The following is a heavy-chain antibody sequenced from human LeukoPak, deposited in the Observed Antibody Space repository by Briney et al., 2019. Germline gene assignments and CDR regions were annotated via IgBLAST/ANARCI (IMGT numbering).Heavy chain of an antibody. Sequence: SQALSLPFTVSGGSISSGGDYWSWLRPHPGKGLEWIGYIYYSGSTYYNPSLKRRVTISVDTAKNQFSLKLSSVTAADTAVYYCARETELVYSSGWYWFAPWGQGTLVTVSS. J-gene: IGHJ5*02. CDR2: IYYSGST. CDR1: GGSISSGGDY. V-gene: IGHV4-31*03. CDR3: ARETELVYSSGWYWFAP. D-gene: IGHD6-19*01.